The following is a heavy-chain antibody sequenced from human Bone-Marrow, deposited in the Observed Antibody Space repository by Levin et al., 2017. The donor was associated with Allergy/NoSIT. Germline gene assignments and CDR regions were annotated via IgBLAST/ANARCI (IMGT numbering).Heavy chain of an antibody. Sequence: AGGSLRLSCAAFGFTFSKYWMTWVRQPPGKGLEWVANIKQDGSEKDYVDSVKGRFTISRDNAKNSMYLQMNSLRVEDTALYYCARVRFYDFWSGYNIFDLWGQGILVTVSS. D-gene: IGHD3-3*01. CDR2: IKQDGSEK. CDR3: ARVRFYDFWSGYNIFDL. V-gene: IGHV3-7*01. CDR1: GFTFSKYW. J-gene: IGHJ4*02.